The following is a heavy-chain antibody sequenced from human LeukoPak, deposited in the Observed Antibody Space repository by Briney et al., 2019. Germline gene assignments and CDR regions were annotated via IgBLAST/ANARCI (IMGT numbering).Heavy chain of an antibody. CDR1: GYTSTSYY. CDR3: ARDQGIAAAGTVEDY. V-gene: IGHV1-2*02. D-gene: IGHD6-13*01. CDR2: INPNSGGT. Sequence: ASVKVSCKASGYTSTSYYMHWVRQAPGQGLEWMGWINPNSGGTNYAQKFQGRVTMTRDTSISTAYMELSRLRSDDTAMYYCARDQGIAAAGTVEDYWGQGTLVTVSS. J-gene: IGHJ4*02.